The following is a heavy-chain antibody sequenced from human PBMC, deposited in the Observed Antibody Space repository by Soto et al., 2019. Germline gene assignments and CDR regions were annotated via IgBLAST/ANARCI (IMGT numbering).Heavy chain of an antibody. CDR3: AYVGGIAAVDTPY. V-gene: IGHV4-59*01. Sequence: QVQLQESGPGLVKPSETLSLTCTVSGGSISSYFWSWVRQAPGKGLEWIASIHNRGTTNYNPSLKSRVTISVDTSKNQFSLKLSSVTAADTAVYYCAYVGGIAAVDTPYWGQGTLVTVSS. D-gene: IGHD6-13*01. J-gene: IGHJ4*02. CDR2: IHNRGTT. CDR1: GGSISSYF.